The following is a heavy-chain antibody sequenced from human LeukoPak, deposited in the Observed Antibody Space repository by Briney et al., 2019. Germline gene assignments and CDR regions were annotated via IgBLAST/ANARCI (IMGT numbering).Heavy chain of an antibody. J-gene: IGHJ4*02. D-gene: IGHD5/OR15-5a*01. CDR3: TRGWMSGAVSEHYFEP. CDR2: MAPTSGRT. V-gene: IGHV1-8*01. CDR1: GYTFTSFD. Sequence: GASVKVSCKASGYTFTSFDINWVRQPTGQGLEWMGWMAPTSGRTGYAETFRGRVTMTRDTSKSTADMELSSLTSDDTAVYYCTRGWMSGAVSEHYFEPWGQGPLITVSS.